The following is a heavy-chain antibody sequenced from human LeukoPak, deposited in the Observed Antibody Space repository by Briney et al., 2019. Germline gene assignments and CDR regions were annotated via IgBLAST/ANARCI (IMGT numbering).Heavy chain of an antibody. J-gene: IGHJ4*02. CDR2: ISSSSSMI. V-gene: IGHV3-48*01. D-gene: IGHD3-22*01. CDR3: ARLSYDSSGYYYRYFDY. Sequence: GGSLRLSCAASGFTFSSYSMNWVRQAPGKGLEWVSSISSSSSMINYADSVKGRFTISRDNAKNSLYLQTNSLRAEDTAVYYCARLSYDSSGYYYRYFDYWGQGTLVTVSS. CDR1: GFTFSSYS.